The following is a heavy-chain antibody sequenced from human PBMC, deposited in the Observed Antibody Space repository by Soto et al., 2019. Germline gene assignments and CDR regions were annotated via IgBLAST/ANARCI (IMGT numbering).Heavy chain of an antibody. CDR3: AGAGRDYVNFCNY. CDR2: IYSGGST. Sequence: GGSLRLSCAASGFTVSSNYMSWVRQAPGKGLEWVSVIYSGGSTYYADSVKGRFTISRDNSKNTLVLQMNSLRAEDTAVYYCAGAGRDYVNFCNYWGQGTLVTVSS. D-gene: IGHD4-17*01. V-gene: IGHV3-66*01. J-gene: IGHJ4*02. CDR1: GFTVSSNY.